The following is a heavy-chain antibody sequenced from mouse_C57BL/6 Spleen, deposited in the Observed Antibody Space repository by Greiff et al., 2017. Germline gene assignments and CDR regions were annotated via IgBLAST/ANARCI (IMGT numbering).Heavy chain of an antibody. CDR2: ISSGSSTI. D-gene: IGHD1-1*01. V-gene: IGHV5-17*01. CDR3: ARLDYGSSYDGWYFDV. J-gene: IGHJ1*03. CDR1: GFTFSDYG. Sequence: EVQLQESGGGLVKPGGSLKLSCAASGFTFSDYGMHWVRQAPEKGLEWVAYISSGSSTIYYADTVKGRFTISRDNAKNTLFLQMTSLRSEDTAMYYCARLDYGSSYDGWYFDVWGTGTTVTVSS.